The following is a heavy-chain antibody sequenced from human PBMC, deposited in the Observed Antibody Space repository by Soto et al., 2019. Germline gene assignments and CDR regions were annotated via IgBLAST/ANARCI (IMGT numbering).Heavy chain of an antibody. V-gene: IGHV5-10-1*01. CDR1: GYSFATYW. CDR3: AKDLWYGDPDAFDI. Sequence: GEYLKISCKGSGYSFATYWINWVRQMPGKGLEWVGRIDPSDSYTNYSPSFQGHVTISRDNSKNTLFLQMSSMRAEDTAVYYCAKDLWYGDPDAFDIWGQGTMVTVSS. D-gene: IGHD3-10*01. J-gene: IGHJ3*02. CDR2: IDPSDSYT.